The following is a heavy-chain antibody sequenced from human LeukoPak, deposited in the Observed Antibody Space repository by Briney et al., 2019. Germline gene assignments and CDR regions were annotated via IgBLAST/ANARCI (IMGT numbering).Heavy chain of an antibody. CDR1: GFTFSDYY. Sequence: PGGSLRLSCEASGFTFSDYYMSWIRQAPGKGLEWLSYVSSGGTITYYADSMKGRITISRDNAKNSVYLQMNSLTAEDTAVYYCARISSGRYYFDYWGQGILVTVSS. D-gene: IGHD6-19*01. V-gene: IGHV3-11*01. J-gene: IGHJ4*02. CDR3: ARISSGRYYFDY. CDR2: VSSGGTIT.